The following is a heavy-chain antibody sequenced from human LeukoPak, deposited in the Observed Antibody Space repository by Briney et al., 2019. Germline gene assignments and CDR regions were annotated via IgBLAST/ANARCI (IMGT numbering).Heavy chain of an antibody. CDR3: ARGLSSRLTADY. V-gene: IGHV1-8*01. J-gene: IGHJ4*02. CDR2: MNPNSGNT. CDR1: GYTFTSYD. D-gene: IGHD6-13*01. Sequence: ASVKVSCKASGYTFTSYDINWVRQATGQGLEWMGWMNPNSGNTGYAQKFQGRVTMTRNTSISTAYMELSSLRSEDTAVYYCARGLSSRLTADYWGQGTLVTVSS.